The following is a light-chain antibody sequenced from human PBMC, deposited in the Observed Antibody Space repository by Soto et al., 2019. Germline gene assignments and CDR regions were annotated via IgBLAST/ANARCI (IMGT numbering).Light chain of an antibody. CDR1: SSNIGAGFP. CDR3: QSYDSSLSAWV. V-gene: IGLV1-40*01. Sequence: QSVLTQPPSVSGAPGQRVTISCSGSSSNIGAGFPVHWYQQLPGTAPKLLMYGNTNRRSGVPDRFSGSKSGASASLAITGLQAEDEADYYCQSYDSSLSAWVFGGGTKLTVL. CDR2: GNT. J-gene: IGLJ3*02.